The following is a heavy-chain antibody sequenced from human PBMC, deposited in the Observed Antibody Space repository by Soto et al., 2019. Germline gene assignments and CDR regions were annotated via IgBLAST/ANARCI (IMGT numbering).Heavy chain of an antibody. CDR3: ARPDEGGYSSNHHYYYALDV. Sequence: QVQLVQSGAEVKKPGSSVKVSCKASGGTFRSYSISWVRQAPGQGLEWMGGIIPIFDITNYAQKFQGRVTITADESTRTAYMELSSLGSDDTAVYYCARPDEGGYSSNHHYYYALDVWGKGPRSPSLQ. V-gene: IGHV1-69*01. D-gene: IGHD3-22*01. CDR1: GGTFRSYS. J-gene: IGHJ6*01. CDR2: IIPIFDIT.